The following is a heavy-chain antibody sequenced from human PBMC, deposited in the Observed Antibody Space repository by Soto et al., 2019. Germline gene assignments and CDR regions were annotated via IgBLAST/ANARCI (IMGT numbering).Heavy chain of an antibody. CDR2: ISGSDDST. Sequence: PGGSLRLSCAASGFTFSSYAMSWVRQAPGKGLEWVSGISGSDDSTYYADSVKGRFTISRDNSKNTLYLQMNSLRAEDTAVYFCAKASESLRYFDWLLYGLYFDYWGQGTLVTVSS. J-gene: IGHJ4*02. CDR1: GFTFSSYA. V-gene: IGHV3-23*01. CDR3: AKASESLRYFDWLLYGLYFDY. D-gene: IGHD3-9*01.